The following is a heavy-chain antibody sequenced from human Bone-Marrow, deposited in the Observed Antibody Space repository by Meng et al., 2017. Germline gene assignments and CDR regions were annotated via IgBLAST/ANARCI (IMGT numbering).Heavy chain of an antibody. D-gene: IGHD1-26*01. J-gene: IGHJ5*02. Sequence: QVPPQGPGPGLGKPSGTLSLTCAVSGGSISSPNWWSWVRQPPGRGLEWIGEIYHSGSTTYNPSLLSRVTISVDKSKNQFSLKLSSVTAADTAIYYCARVIYRPSGHNYFDPWGQGTLVTVSS. CDR1: GGSISSPNW. CDR3: ARVIYRPSGHNYFDP. CDR2: IYHSGST. V-gene: IGHV4-4*02.